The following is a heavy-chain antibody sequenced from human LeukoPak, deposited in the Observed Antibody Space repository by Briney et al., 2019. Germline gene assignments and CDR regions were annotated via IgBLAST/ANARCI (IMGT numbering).Heavy chain of an antibody. Sequence: GGSLKISCKGSGYSFTNFWIGWLRQKPGKGLEWMGNIHPVDSDTRYSPSFQGQVTISADKSITTAYLQGSRLRASDTAMYYCATWGSSHWFDSWGQGTLVTVSS. V-gene: IGHV5-51*01. J-gene: IGHJ5*01. D-gene: IGHD3-16*01. CDR2: IHPVDSDT. CDR3: ATWGSSHWFDS. CDR1: GYSFTNFW.